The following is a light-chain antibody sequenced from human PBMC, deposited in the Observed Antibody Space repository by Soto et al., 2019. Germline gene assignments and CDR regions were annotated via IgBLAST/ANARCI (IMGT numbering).Light chain of an antibody. Sequence: QSVLTQPASVSGSPGQSITISCTGTSSDVGGYNYVSWYQQHPGKAPKLMIYDVSNRPSGVSNRFSGSKSGNTASLTISGXQAQXXXXYYXXXYTSXXTLXYXFXXXTXSPS. CDR1: SSDVGGYNY. V-gene: IGLV2-14*01. CDR2: DVS. CDR3: XXYTSXXTLXYX. J-gene: IGLJ1*01.